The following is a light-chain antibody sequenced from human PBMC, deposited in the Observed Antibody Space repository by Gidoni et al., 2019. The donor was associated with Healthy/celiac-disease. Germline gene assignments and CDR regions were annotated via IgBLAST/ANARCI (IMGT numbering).Light chain of an antibody. CDR3: QQYNSYPLT. Sequence: DIQMTQSPSTLSASVGDRVTITCRASQSISSWLAWYQQKPGKSPKLLIYDASSLESGVPSSFSGSGSWTEFTLTISSLQPDDFATYYCQQYNSYPLTFGGGTKVEIK. V-gene: IGKV1-5*01. CDR1: QSISSW. CDR2: DAS. J-gene: IGKJ4*01.